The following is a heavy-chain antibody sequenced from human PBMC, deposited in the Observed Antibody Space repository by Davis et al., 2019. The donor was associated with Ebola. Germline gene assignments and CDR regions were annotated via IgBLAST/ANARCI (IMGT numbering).Heavy chain of an antibody. CDR2: ISYDGSNK. V-gene: IGHV3-30-3*01. D-gene: IGHD3-22*01. J-gene: IGHJ6*02. CDR1: GFTFSSYA. CDR3: ARDRFSGIYYDSSGYIALGMDV. Sequence: PGGSLRLSCAASGFTFSSYAMHWVRQAPGKGLEWVAVISYDGSNKYYADSVKGRFTISRDNSKNTLYLQMNSLRAEDTAVYYCARDRFSGIYYDSSGYIALGMDVWGQGTTVTVSS.